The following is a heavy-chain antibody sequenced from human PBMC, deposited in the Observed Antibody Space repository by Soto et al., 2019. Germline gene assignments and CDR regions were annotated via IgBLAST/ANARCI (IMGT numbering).Heavy chain of an antibody. CDR2: INAGNGNT. D-gene: IGHD1-1*01. J-gene: IGHJ4*02. CDR1: GYTFTSYA. V-gene: IGHV1-3*01. CDR3: AREEDWNDVGLFY. Sequence: QVQLVQSGAEVKKPGASVKVSCKASGYTFTSYAMHWVRQAPGQRLEWMGWINAGNGNTKDSQKFQGRVTITRDTSASTAYMELSSLRSEDTAVYYCAREEDWNDVGLFYWGQGTLVTVSS.